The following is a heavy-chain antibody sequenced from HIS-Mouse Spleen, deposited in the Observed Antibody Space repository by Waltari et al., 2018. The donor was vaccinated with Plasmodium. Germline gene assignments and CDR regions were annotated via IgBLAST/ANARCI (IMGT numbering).Heavy chain of an antibody. V-gene: IGHV4-34*01. J-gene: IGHJ4*02. D-gene: IGHD7-27*01. Sequence: QVQLQQWGAGLLKPSETLSLTCAVYGGSFSGYYWSWIRQPPGKGLAWIGEINHSGSTNSNPSPKSRVTISVDTSKTQFSLLLSSVTAADTAVYYCARVIPLGIPHFDYWGQGTLVTVSS. CDR3: ARVIPLGIPHFDY. CDR1: GGSFSGYY. CDR2: INHSGST.